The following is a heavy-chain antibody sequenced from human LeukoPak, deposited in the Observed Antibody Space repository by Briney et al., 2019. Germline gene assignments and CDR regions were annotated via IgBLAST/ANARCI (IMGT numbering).Heavy chain of an antibody. CDR1: GYTFTSYA. CDR3: ATAAPGIAAAGPSYYYYYGMDV. V-gene: IGHV1-3*01. Sequence: ASVKVSCKASGYTFTSYAMHWVRQAPGQRLEWMGWINAGNGNTKYSQKFQGRVTMTTDTSTSTAYMELSSLRSEDTAVYYCATAAPGIAAAGPSYYYYYGMDVWGQGTTVTVSS. J-gene: IGHJ6*02. CDR2: INAGNGNT. D-gene: IGHD6-13*01.